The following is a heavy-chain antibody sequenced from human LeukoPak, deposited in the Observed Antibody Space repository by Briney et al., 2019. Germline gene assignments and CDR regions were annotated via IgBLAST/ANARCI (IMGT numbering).Heavy chain of an antibody. D-gene: IGHD1-26*01. CDR1: DGSISSSSYC. Sequence: SETLSLTCTVSDGSISSSSYCWGWIRQPPGKGLEWIGSICYSGSTFYNPSLKSRVTLSVDTSKNQFSLKLSSVTAADTAVYYCARGGIVGVSLDYWGQGTLVTVSS. CDR3: ARGGIVGVSLDY. V-gene: IGHV4-39*01. CDR2: ICYSGST. J-gene: IGHJ4*02.